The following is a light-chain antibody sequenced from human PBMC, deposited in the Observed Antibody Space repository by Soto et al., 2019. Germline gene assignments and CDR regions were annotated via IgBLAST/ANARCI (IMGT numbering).Light chain of an antibody. Sequence: QSVLTQPPSASGSPGQSVTISCTGTSSDVGGDNYVSWYQHHPGKAPKVMIYEVSKRPSGVHDRFSGSKSGNTASLTVSGLEAEYEADYYCSSFSSSPSLYVFGTGTKLTVL. V-gene: IGLV2-8*01. CDR3: SSFSSSPSLYV. J-gene: IGLJ1*01. CDR2: EVS. CDR1: SSDVGGDNY.